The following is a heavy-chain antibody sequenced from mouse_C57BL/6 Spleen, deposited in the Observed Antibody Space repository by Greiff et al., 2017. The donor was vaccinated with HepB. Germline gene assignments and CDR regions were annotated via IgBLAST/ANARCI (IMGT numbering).Heavy chain of an antibody. CDR3: ARAGFYYDYDGHYFDY. V-gene: IGHV1-81*01. CDR1: GYTFTSYG. D-gene: IGHD2-4*01. J-gene: IGHJ2*01. Sequence: QVQLQQSGAELARPGASVKLSCKASGYTFTSYGISWVKQRTGQGLEWIGEIYPRSGNTYYNEKFKGKATLTADKSSSTASMELRSLTSEDSAVYFCARAGFYYDYDGHYFDYWGQGTTLTVSS. CDR2: IYPRSGNT.